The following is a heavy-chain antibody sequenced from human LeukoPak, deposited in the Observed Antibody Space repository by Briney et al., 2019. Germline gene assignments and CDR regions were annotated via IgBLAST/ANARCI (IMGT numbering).Heavy chain of an antibody. CDR1: VGSISSSSYY. V-gene: IGHV4-39*01. Sequence: SETLSLTCTVSVGSISSSSYYWGWIRQPPGKGLEWIGSIYYSGSTYYNPSLKSRVTISVDTSKNQFSLKLSSVTAADTAVYYCARQIDPLAPFDPWGQGTLVTVSS. CDR3: ARQIDPLAPFDP. D-gene: IGHD3-9*01. J-gene: IGHJ5*02. CDR2: IYYSGST.